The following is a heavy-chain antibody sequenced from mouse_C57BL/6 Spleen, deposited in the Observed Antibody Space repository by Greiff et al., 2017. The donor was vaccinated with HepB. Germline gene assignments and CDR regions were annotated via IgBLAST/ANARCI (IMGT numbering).Heavy chain of an antibody. V-gene: IGHV1-26*01. CDR2: INPNNGGT. J-gene: IGHJ4*01. Sequence: EVQLQQSGPELVKPGASVKISCKASGYTFTDYYMNWVKQSHGKSLEWIGDINPNNGGTSYNQKFKGKATLTVDKSSSTAYMELRSLTSEDSAVYYCARWPYYSNYFYYAMDYWGQGTSVTVS. D-gene: IGHD2-5*01. CDR1: GYTFTDYY. CDR3: ARWPYYSNYFYYAMDY.